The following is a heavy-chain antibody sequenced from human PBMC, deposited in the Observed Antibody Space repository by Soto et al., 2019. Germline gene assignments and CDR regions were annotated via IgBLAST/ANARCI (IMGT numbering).Heavy chain of an antibody. Sequence: GGSLRLSCAASGFTFSDYYMDWVRQAPRKGLEWVGRIRNKVKSYSTEYAASVKGRFILSRDDSNNSLYLQMNSLKTEDTAVYYCERPRNWSYESWGRGTMVTVSS. CDR3: ERPRNWSYES. CDR2: IRNKVKSYST. J-gene: IGHJ5*02. CDR1: GFTFSDYY. V-gene: IGHV3-72*01. D-gene: IGHD1-26*01.